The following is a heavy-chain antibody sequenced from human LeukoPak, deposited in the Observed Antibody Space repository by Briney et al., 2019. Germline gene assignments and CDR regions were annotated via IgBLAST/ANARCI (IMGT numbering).Heavy chain of an antibody. CDR2: IGGSGGST. CDR1: GFTFSSYA. D-gene: IGHD3-22*01. V-gene: IGHV3-23*01. CDR3: ARAHDSSGYLTYRYDY. Sequence: GGSLRLSCAASGFTFSSYAMSWVRQAPGKGLEWVLAIGGSGGSTYYADSVKGRFTISRDNSKNTLYLQMNSLRAEDTAVYYCARAHDSSGYLTYRYDYWGQGTLVTVSS. J-gene: IGHJ4*02.